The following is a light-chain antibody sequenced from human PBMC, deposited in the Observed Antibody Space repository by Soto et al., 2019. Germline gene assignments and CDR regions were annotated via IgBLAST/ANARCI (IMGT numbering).Light chain of an antibody. Sequence: DIQMTQSPSSLSASVGDRVTITCRASQDMGDDLAWFQQKPGKAPKRLIYASSGLQSGAPARFSGSGSGTEFALTISNLYPEDFATYYCLQHNSLPFTFGPGTKVDVK. V-gene: IGKV1-17*02. CDR3: LQHNSLPFT. CDR1: QDMGDD. J-gene: IGKJ3*01. CDR2: ASS.